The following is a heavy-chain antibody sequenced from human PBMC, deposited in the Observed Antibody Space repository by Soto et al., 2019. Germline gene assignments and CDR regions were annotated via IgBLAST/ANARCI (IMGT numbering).Heavy chain of an antibody. CDR2: IDYSGST. CDR1: GGSISNGGWY. J-gene: IGHJ4*02. CDR3: ARGPQSTTYFFGGTGYYPLRD. V-gene: IGHV4-31*03. D-gene: IGHD3-22*01. Sequence: QVPLQESGPGLVKPSETLSLTCTVSGGSISNGGWYWSWIRQHPGKGLEWIGYIDYSGSTDYNPSLKSRVTISLDTSKRQFSLKLSSVTAADTAVYYCARGPQSTTYFFGGTGYYPLRDWGQGSLVTVSA.